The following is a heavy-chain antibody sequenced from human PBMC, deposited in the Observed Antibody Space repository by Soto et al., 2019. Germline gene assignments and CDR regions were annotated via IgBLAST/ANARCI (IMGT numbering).Heavy chain of an antibody. CDR3: ARRQIRAPTRGAAKARGGMNV. CDR2: IWNDGSNS. V-gene: IGHV3-33*01. J-gene: IGHJ6*02. Sequence: QVQLVESGGGVVQPGRSLRLSCAASGFTFNNYGMHWVRQAPGKGLEWLAVIWNDGSNSSYANSVKGRFTISRDNSKYTLDRQMSSLRAEDTAVYYWARRQIRAPTRGAAKARGGMNVWGQGTTVTVSS. CDR1: GFTFNNYG. D-gene: IGHD6-13*01.